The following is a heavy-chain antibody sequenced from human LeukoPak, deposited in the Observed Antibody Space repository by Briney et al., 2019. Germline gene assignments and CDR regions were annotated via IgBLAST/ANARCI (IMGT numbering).Heavy chain of an antibody. CDR3: ARRRVGLNFDY. J-gene: IGHJ4*02. D-gene: IGHD1-26*01. Sequence: SETLSLTCTVSGGSISSSSYYWGWIRQPPGKGLEWIGSIYHSGSTYYNPSLKSRVTISVDTSKDQFSLKLSSVTAADTAVYYRARRRVGLNFDYWGQGTLVTVSS. V-gene: IGHV4-39*07. CDR2: IYHSGST. CDR1: GGSISSSSYY.